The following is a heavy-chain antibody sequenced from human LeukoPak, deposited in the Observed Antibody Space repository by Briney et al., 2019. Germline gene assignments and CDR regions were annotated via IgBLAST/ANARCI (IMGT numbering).Heavy chain of an antibody. CDR2: IKQDGSEK. CDR1: GFTFSNSW. CDR3: ARDRGPNTFDY. Sequence: GGSLRLSRVASGFTFSNSWMIWVRQAPGKGPEWVASIKQDGSEKYYVDSVKGRFTISKDNAKNSLYLQMNSLRVEDMAIYYCARDRGPNTFDYWGQGTLVTVSS. J-gene: IGHJ4*02. V-gene: IGHV3-7*01. D-gene: IGHD3-10*01.